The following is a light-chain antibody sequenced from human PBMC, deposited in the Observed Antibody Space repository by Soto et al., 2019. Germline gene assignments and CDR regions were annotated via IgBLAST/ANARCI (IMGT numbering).Light chain of an antibody. CDR2: SAS. CDR1: HSVSSN. CDR3: QQRSNWPLT. Sequence: VVMTQSPATLSVSPGQRATLSCWASHSVSSNLAWYQQKPGQAPRLLIYSASIRATGIPARFSGSGSGTDFTLTISSLEPEDFAVYYCQQRSNWPLTFGGGTKVEIK. V-gene: IGKV3-11*01. J-gene: IGKJ4*01.